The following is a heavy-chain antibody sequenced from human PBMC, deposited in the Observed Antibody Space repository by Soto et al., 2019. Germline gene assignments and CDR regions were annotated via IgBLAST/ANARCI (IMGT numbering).Heavy chain of an antibody. J-gene: IGHJ6*02. D-gene: IGHD6-13*01. CDR3: ARRQISPPTRGAAAARGGMDV. Sequence: QVQLVESGGGVVQPGKSLRLSCAASGFTFTNYGMHWVRQAPGKGLEWVAVIWNDGSGYFYANSVKGRFTISRDNSKNTLYLQMSSLRAEETAVYYCARRQISPPTRGAAAARGGMDVWGQGTTVTVSS. V-gene: IGHV3-33*01. CDR2: IWNDGSGY. CDR1: GFTFTNYG.